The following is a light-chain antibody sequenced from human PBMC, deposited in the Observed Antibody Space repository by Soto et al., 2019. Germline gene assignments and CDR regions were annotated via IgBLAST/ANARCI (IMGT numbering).Light chain of an antibody. V-gene: IGLV2-23*02. CDR2: EVS. CDR1: SSDVGDYNL. J-gene: IGLJ1*01. Sequence: QSVLTQPASVSGSPGQSITISCTGSSSDVGDYNLVSWYQQHPGKAPKLMIYEVSQRPSGVSNRFSGSKSGNTASLTISGLQAEDEADYYCCSYAGGTTYVFGTGTKLTVL. CDR3: CSYAGGTTYV.